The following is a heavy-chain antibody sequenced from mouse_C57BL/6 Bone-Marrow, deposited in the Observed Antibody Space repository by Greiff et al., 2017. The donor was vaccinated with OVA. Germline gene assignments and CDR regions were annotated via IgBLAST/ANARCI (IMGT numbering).Heavy chain of an antibody. D-gene: IGHD1-1*02. J-gene: IGHJ2*01. CDR1: GFNIKDYY. CDR2: IDPEDGGT. CDR3: TSGWLGYSFDF. V-gene: IGHV14-1*01. Sequence: VQLKESGAELVRPGASVKLSCTASGFNIKDYYMHWVKQRPEQGLEWIGRIDPEDGGTEYAPKFQGKATMTADKSSNTAYMQLSSLTSEDTAVYYCTSGWLGYSFDFWGQGTTLTVSS.